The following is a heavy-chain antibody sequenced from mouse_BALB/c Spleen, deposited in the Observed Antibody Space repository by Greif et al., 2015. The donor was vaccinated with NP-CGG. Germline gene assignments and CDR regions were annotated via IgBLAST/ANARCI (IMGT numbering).Heavy chain of an antibody. V-gene: IGHV5-4*02. CDR3: ARDPY. CDR1: GFTFSDYY. CDR2: ISDGGSYT. J-gene: IGHJ3*01. Sequence: EVKVVESGGGLVKPGGSLKLSCAASGFTFSDYYMYWVRQTPEKRLEWVATISDGGSYTYYPDSVKGRFTISRDNAKNNLYLQMSSLKSEDTAMYYCARDPYWGQGTLVTVSA.